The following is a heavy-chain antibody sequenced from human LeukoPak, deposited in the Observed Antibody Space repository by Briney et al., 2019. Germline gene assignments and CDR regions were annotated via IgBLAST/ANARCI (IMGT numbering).Heavy chain of an antibody. D-gene: IGHD3-3*01. V-gene: IGHV3-9*01. CDR3: AKGTHIIIPGPLGY. J-gene: IGHJ4*02. CDR1: GFTFDDYA. CDR2: ISWNSGSI. Sequence: PGRSLRLSCAASGFTFDDYAMHWVRQAPGKGLEWVSGISWNSGSIGYADSVKGRFTISRDNAKNSLYLQMNSLRAEDTALYYCAKGTHIIIPGPLGYWGQGTLVTVSS.